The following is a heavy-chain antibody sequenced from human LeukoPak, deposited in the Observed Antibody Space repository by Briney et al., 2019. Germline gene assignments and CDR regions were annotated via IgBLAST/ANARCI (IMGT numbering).Heavy chain of an antibody. CDR2: IYYNGRT. D-gene: IGHD2-8*02. J-gene: IGHJ5*02. CDR3: ARASQGYCTGSNCHSWFDP. Sequence: PSETLSLTCTVSGVSISSGDYYWRWIRQSPGKGLEWIGFIYYNGRTNHNPSLKSRVTISLDTSKNQFSLKLSSVTAADTAMYYCARASQGYCTGSNCHSWFDPWGQGTLVTVSS. CDR1: GVSISSGDYY. V-gene: IGHV4-30-4*02.